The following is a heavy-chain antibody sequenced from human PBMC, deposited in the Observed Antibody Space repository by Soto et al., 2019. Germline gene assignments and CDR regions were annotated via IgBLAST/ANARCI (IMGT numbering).Heavy chain of an antibody. D-gene: IGHD3-10*01. Sequence: PGGSLRLSCAASGFTFSSYAMSWVRQAPGKGLEWVSAISGSGGSTYYADSVKGRFTISRDNSKNTLYLQMNSLRAEDTAVYYCAKDFYGSGPIWNYYYYGMDVWGQGTTVTVSS. J-gene: IGHJ6*02. CDR3: AKDFYGSGPIWNYYYYGMDV. V-gene: IGHV3-23*01. CDR2: ISGSGGST. CDR1: GFTFSSYA.